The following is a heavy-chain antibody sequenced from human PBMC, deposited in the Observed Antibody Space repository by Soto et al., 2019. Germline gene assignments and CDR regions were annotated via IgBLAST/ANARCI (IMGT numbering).Heavy chain of an antibody. CDR3: ARHIAVPRTRGFHY. J-gene: IGHJ4*02. CDR2: IYHSGTT. V-gene: IGHV4-4*02. D-gene: IGHD6-19*01. CDR1: GASISDNW. Sequence: QVQLQESGPGLVKPSGTLSLTCAVSGASISDNWWSWVRQPPGKGLEWIGEIYHSGTTHYNPSLWSRVTISVDKSNNQFSPNLNSVTAADTAVYYCARHIAVPRTRGFHYWGPGTLVPVSS.